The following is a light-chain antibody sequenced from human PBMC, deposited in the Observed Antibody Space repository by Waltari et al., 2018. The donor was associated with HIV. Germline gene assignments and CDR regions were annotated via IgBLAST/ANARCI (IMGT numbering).Light chain of an antibody. CDR1: SLRSYY. V-gene: IGLV3-19*01. CDR3: NSRDSSGNHVV. Sequence: SSALTQDPAVSVAFGQTVRITCQGDSLRSYYASWYQQKPGQAPILVIYGKNNRPSGSPDRFSGSNSGNTASLTITGAQAEDEADYYCNSRDSSGNHVVFGGGTKLTVL. J-gene: IGLJ2*01. CDR2: GKN.